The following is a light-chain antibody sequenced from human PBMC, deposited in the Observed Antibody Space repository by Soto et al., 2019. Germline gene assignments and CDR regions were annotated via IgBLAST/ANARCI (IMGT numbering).Light chain of an antibody. Sequence: DLQMTQSPSSVSASVGDRVTITCRASQGITNRLAWYQQKPGKAPKLLIYDASSLQSGVPSRISGSGSGTDFTLTISSLQPDDFATYYCPQANSFPITFGQGTRLEIK. CDR2: DAS. V-gene: IGKV1D-12*01. J-gene: IGKJ5*01. CDR1: QGITNR. CDR3: PQANSFPIT.